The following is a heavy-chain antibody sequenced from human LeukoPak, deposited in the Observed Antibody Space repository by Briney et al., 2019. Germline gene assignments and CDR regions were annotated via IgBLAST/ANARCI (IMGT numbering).Heavy chain of an antibody. CDR1: GFTFSDYW. V-gene: IGHV3-7*01. Sequence: GSLRLSRAASGFTFSDYWMSWVRQAPGKGLEWVANINKDGSDKYYVDSVNGRFTISRDNAKNSVYLQMNSLRAEDTAVYYCARERSAGDYWGQGLLVTVSS. J-gene: IGHJ4*02. CDR3: ARERSAGDY. CDR2: INKDGSDK.